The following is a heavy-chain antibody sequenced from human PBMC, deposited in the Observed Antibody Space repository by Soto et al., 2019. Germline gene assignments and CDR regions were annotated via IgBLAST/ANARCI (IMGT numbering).Heavy chain of an antibody. Sequence: SVKVSCKASGFTFTSSAVQCVRQARGQRLEWIGWIAVGSGNTNYAQKFQERVTITRDMSTSTAYMELSSLRSEDTAVYYCAADLDRDYYYYGMDVWGQGTTVTVSS. CDR3: AADLDRDYYYYGMDV. J-gene: IGHJ6*02. V-gene: IGHV1-58*01. CDR1: GFTFTSSA. CDR2: IAVGSGNT. D-gene: IGHD3-16*02.